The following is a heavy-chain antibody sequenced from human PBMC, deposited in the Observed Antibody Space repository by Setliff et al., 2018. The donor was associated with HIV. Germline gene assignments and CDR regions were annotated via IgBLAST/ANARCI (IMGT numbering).Heavy chain of an antibody. CDR1: GYSFTDYF. D-gene: IGHD3-3*01. J-gene: IGHJ5*02. Sequence: GASAKVSCKASGYSFTDYFMHWGRRAPGQGLQWLRRVNPKSGYTNFAQKFQGRVPMTSHTSISTAYMELSRRTSDDTAVYYCSREGDFFSCYYVDWFDPWGQGTLVTVSS. CDR2: VNPKSGYT. CDR3: SREGDFFSCYYVDWFDP. V-gene: IGHV1-2*06.